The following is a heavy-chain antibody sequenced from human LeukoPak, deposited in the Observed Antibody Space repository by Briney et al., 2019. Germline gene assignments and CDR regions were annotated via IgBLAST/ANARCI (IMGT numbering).Heavy chain of an antibody. CDR3: AGEGIFSSGYYYTNYYYYGMDV. Sequence: PGGSLRLSCAASGFTFDDYAMHWVRHAPGKGLEWVSGISWNSGSIGYADSVKGRFTISRDNAKNSLYLQMNSLRAEDTALYYCAGEGIFSSGYYYTNYYYYGMDVWGQGTTVTVSS. D-gene: IGHD3-22*01. V-gene: IGHV3-9*01. CDR2: ISWNSGSI. J-gene: IGHJ6*02. CDR1: GFTFDDYA.